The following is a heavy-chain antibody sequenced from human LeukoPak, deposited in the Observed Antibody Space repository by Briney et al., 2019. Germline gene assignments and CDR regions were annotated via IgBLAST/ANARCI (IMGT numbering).Heavy chain of an antibody. CDR3: ARGYYAHAFDI. V-gene: IGHV4-30-2*01. CDR2: IYHSGST. CDR1: GGSISSGGYS. Sequence: SETLSLTCAVSGGSISSGGYSWSWVRQPPGKGPEWIGYIYHSGSTYYNPSLKSRVTISVDRSKNQFSLKLSSVTAADTAVYYCARGYYAHAFDIWGQGTMVTVSS. J-gene: IGHJ3*02. D-gene: IGHD1-26*01.